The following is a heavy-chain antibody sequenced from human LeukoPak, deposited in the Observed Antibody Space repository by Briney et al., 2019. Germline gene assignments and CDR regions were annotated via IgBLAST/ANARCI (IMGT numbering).Heavy chain of an antibody. V-gene: IGHV3-48*03. CDR3: ARGGNYAPFDY. D-gene: IGHD1-26*01. Sequence: GGSLRLSCVASGFTFRNEEMNWVRQASGKGLEWIAYISNTGSPIHYRDSVEGRFTISRDNAQSSLFLQMNSLRPDDTAIYYCARGGNYAPFDYWGQGALVAVSS. CDR2: ISNTGSPI. J-gene: IGHJ4*02. CDR1: GFTFRNEE.